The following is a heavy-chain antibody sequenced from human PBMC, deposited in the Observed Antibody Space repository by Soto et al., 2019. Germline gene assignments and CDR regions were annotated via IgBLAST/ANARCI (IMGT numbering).Heavy chain of an antibody. V-gene: IGHV1-18*01. CDR2: ISAYNGNT. D-gene: IGHD5-18*01. Sequence: QVQLVQSGAEVKKPGASVKVSCKASGYTFTSYGISWVRQAPGQGLEWMGWISAYNGNTNYAQKLQGRVTMTTDTSTSTAYMELRSLRSDDTAVYYCARDSSLDTAMAKGSGYVDDYYYGMDVWGQGTTVTVSS. J-gene: IGHJ6*02. CDR1: GYTFTSYG. CDR3: ARDSSLDTAMAKGSGYVDDYYYGMDV.